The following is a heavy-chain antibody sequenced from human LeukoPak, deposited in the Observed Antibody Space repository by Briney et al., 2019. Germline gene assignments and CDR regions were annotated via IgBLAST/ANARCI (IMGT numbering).Heavy chain of an antibody. V-gene: IGHV3-72*01. Sequence: PGGSLRLSCAASGFTFSVQYMDWVRQAPGKGLEWLGRIRTKTSDYTAEYAAAVKGRFTISRDDSKNSLYLQINSLDTEDAAVYYCARDLRGWGAAFDVWGQGTKVTVSS. J-gene: IGHJ3*01. CDR3: ARDLRGWGAAFDV. CDR1: GFTFSVQY. D-gene: IGHD6-19*01. CDR2: IRTKTSDYTA.